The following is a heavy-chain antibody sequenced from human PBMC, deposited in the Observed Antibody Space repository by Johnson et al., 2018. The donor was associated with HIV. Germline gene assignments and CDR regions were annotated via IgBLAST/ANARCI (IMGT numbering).Heavy chain of an antibody. CDR2: ISYDGSNK. CDR3: AGGRGWVTLNAFDM. CDR1: GFTFSSYA. Sequence: QVQLVESGGGVVQPGRSLRLSCAASGFTFSSYAMHWVRQAPGKGLEWVAVISYDGSNKYYAASVKGRLTISRDNSKNSLYLQMNRLRADDTAVYYCAGGRGWVTLNAFDMWGQGTLVTVSS. V-gene: IGHV3-30*04. J-gene: IGHJ3*02. D-gene: IGHD4-23*01.